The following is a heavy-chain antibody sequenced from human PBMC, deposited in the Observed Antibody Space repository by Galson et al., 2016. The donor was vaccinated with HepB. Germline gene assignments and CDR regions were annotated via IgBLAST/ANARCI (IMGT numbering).Heavy chain of an antibody. CDR2: INPNSGGT. V-gene: IGHV1-2*02. Sequence: SVKVSCKASGYTLTDYYIHWVRQAPGQGLEWMGWINPNSGGTNYAQKFQGRVTMTRATSISTAYMELSRLRSDDTAVYYCAREYYGMDVWGQGTTVTVSS. CDR3: AREYYGMDV. J-gene: IGHJ6*02. CDR1: GYTLTDYY.